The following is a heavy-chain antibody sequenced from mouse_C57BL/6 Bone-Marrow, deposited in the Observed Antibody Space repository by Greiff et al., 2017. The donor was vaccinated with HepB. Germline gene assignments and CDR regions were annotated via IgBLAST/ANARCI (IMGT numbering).Heavy chain of an antibody. CDR2: ICWDDDK. Sequence: QVTLKESGPGILQPSQSLSLTCSFSGFSLSTFGMGVGWIRQPSGKGLEWLAHICWDDDKYYHPALKSRLMISKDTSKNQVVHKIANVDTADTATYYCARIPYWDGAYWGQGTLVTVSA. CDR3: ARIPYWDGAY. V-gene: IGHV8-8*01. CDR1: GFSLSTFGMG. J-gene: IGHJ3*01. D-gene: IGHD4-1*01.